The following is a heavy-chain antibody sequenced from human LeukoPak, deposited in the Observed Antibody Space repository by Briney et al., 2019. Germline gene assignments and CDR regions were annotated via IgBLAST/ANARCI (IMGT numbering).Heavy chain of an antibody. CDR1: GFTFDDYA. CDR3: AKVGPWLANDL. Sequence: PGGSLRVSCAASGFTFDDYAMHWVRQPPGKGLEWVSHISADGAGTSYANSVKGRFIISRDNSKNLLFLQMNGLRTEDTAFYFCAKVGPWLANDLWGQGILVTVSS. V-gene: IGHV3-43*02. CDR2: ISADGAGT. D-gene: IGHD6-19*01. J-gene: IGHJ5*02.